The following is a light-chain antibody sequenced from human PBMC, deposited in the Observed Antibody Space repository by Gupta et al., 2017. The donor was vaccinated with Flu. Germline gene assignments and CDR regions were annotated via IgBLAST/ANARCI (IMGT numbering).Light chain of an antibody. CDR3: QQYDDLPPLT. V-gene: IGKV1-33*01. Sequence: DIQMTQSPSSLSASVGDRVTITCQASQDISNCLNWYQQKPGRAPKLLIYSASNLERGVPSRFSGSGSGTSFTFTISSLQPEDIATYYCQQYDDLPPLTFGQGTRLEIK. CDR2: SAS. J-gene: IGKJ5*01. CDR1: QDISNC.